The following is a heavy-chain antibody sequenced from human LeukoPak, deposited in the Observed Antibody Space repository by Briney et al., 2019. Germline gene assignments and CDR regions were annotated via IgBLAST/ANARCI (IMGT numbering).Heavy chain of an antibody. V-gene: IGHV4-59*01. CDR3: ARAVQLWGTGGAFDI. Sequence: SETLSLTCTVSGGSISSYYWSWIRQPPGKGLEWIGYIYYSGSTNYNPSLKSRVTISVDTSKNQFSLKLSSVTAADTAVYYCARAVQLWGTGGAFDIWGQGTMVTVSS. J-gene: IGHJ3*02. D-gene: IGHD5-18*01. CDR1: GGSISSYY. CDR2: IYYSGST.